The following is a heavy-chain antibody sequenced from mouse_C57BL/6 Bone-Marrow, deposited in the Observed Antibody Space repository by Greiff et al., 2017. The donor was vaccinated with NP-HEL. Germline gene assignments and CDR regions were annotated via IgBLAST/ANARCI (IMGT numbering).Heavy chain of an antibody. Sequence: EVQLQQSGPELVKPGASVKIPCKASGYTFTDYNMDWVKQSHGKSLEWIGDINPNHGGTIYNQKFKGKATLTVDKSSSTAYMELRSLTSEDTAVYYCARSSYWYVDVWGTGTTVTVSS. CDR3: ARSSYWYVDV. J-gene: IGHJ1*03. V-gene: IGHV1-18*01. CDR2: INPNHGGT. CDR1: GYTFTDYN. D-gene: IGHD1-1*01.